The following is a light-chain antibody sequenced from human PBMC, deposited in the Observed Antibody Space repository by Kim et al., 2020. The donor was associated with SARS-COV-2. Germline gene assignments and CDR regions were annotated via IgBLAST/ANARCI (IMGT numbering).Light chain of an antibody. J-gene: IGKJ1*01. V-gene: IGKV1-5*01. CDR3: QQYNSYWT. Sequence: GDRVTTTCRASQSISSWLAWYQQKPGKDPKLLIYDASSLESGVPSRFSGSGSGTEFTLPISSLQPDDFATYYGQQYNSYWTFGQGTKGDIK. CDR1: QSISSW. CDR2: DAS.